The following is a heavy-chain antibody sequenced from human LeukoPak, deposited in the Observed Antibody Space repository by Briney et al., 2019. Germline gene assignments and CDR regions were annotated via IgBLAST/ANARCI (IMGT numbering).Heavy chain of an antibody. J-gene: IGHJ4*02. D-gene: IGHD3-10*01. CDR3: ATDSYVSGSYYRLFY. Sequence: GGSLRLSCAASGFTFSSYGMSWVRQAPGKGLEWVSAISCSGGSTYYADSVKGRFTISRDNAKNTLYLQMNNLRAEDTAIYYCATDSYVSGSYYRLFYWGQGTLVTVSS. CDR2: ISCSGGST. V-gene: IGHV3-23*01. CDR1: GFTFSSYG.